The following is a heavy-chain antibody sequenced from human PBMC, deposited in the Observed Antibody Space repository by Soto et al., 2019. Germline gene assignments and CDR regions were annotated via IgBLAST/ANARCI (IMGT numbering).Heavy chain of an antibody. CDR1: GFTFSNYA. CDR3: AKVRDYSIYNYYGLDV. J-gene: IGHJ6*02. CDR2: ISYDGSNK. V-gene: IGHV3-30*18. Sequence: GGSLSLSCEASGFTFSNYAMHWVRQAPGKGLEWVTVISYDGSNKNYADSVKGRFTISRDNSKNTLFLQMNSLRAEDTAVYYCAKVRDYSIYNYYGLDVWGQGTTVTVSS. D-gene: IGHD4-4*01.